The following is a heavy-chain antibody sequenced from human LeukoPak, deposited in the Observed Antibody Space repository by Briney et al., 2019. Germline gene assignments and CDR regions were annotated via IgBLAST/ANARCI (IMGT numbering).Heavy chain of an antibody. J-gene: IGHJ3*02. D-gene: IGHD3-22*01. CDR2: FYPEDGET. V-gene: IGHV1-24*01. Sequence: ASVKVSCKVSGYTLTELSMHWVRQAPGKGLGWMGGFYPEDGETIYAQTFQGRVTMTEDTSTDTAYMELSSLRSEDTAVYYCATHLYDSSGYDAFDIWGQGTMVTVSS. CDR3: ATHLYDSSGYDAFDI. CDR1: GYTLTELS.